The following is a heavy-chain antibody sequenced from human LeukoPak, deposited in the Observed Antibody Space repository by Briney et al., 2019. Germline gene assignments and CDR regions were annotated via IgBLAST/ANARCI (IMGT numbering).Heavy chain of an antibody. CDR1: GCTFSHYS. J-gene: IGHJ4*02. CDR2: IIPIFGTA. Sequence: ASVKVSCKASGCTFSHYSIRWVRQAPGQGLEWMGRIIPIFGTANYAQKFQGRVTITTGESTSTAYMELSSLSSEDTAVSYRARVNEDYLDYWGQGTLVTVSS. V-gene: IGHV1-69*05. CDR3: ARVNEDYLDY.